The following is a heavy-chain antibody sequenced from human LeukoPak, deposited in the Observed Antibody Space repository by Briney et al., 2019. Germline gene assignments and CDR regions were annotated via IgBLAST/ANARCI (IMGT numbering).Heavy chain of an antibody. D-gene: IGHD3-22*01. CDR3: ARARDYYDILDWFDP. CDR1: GYTFTSYG. J-gene: IGHJ5*02. CDR2: ISAYNGNT. V-gene: IGHV1-18*01. Sequence: ASVKVSCKASGYTFTSYGISWVRQAPGQGLEWMGWISAYNGNTNYAQKLQGRVTMTTDTSASTAYMELRSLRSDDTAVYYCARARDYYDILDWFDPWGQGTLVTVSS.